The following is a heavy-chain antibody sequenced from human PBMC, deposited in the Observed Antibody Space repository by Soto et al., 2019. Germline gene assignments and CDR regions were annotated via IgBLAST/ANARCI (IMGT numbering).Heavy chain of an antibody. V-gene: IGHV1-2*04. Sequence: ASVKVSCKASGYTFTGYYMHWVRQAPGQGLERMGWINPNSGGTNYAQKFQGWVTMTRDTSISTAYMELSRLRSDDTAVYYCARGIGYCSGGSCYASAYYYGMDVWGQGTTVTVSS. J-gene: IGHJ6*02. CDR3: ARGIGYCSGGSCYASAYYYGMDV. D-gene: IGHD2-15*01. CDR1: GYTFTGYY. CDR2: INPNSGGT.